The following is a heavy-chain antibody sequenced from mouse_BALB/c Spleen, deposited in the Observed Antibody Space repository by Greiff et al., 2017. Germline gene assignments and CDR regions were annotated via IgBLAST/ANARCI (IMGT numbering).Heavy chain of an antibody. V-gene: IGHV1S81*02. CDR1: GYTFTSYY. CDR3: TRSWLLAFDY. Sequence: VQLQESGAELVKPGASVKLSCKASGYTFTSYYMYWVKQRPGQGLEWIGEINPSNGGTNFNEKFKSKATLTVDKSSSTAYMQLSSLTSEDSAVYYCTRSWLLAFDYWGQGTTLTVSS. D-gene: IGHD2-3*01. J-gene: IGHJ2*01. CDR2: INPSNGGT.